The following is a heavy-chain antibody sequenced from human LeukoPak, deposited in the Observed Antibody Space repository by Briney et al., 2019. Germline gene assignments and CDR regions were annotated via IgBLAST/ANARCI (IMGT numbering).Heavy chain of an antibody. CDR1: GYSISSGYH. CDR2: IYQDGST. CDR3: ARSEIDDYSRY. V-gene: IGHV4-38-2*02. J-gene: IGHJ4*02. Sequence: SETLSLTCSVSGYSISSGYHWAWFRQTPGKRLEWLGSIYQDGSTYDNLSLKSRVTLSVDTSKNQFSLKMKTVTVADTAVYYCARSEIDDYSRYWGRGTLVLVSS. D-gene: IGHD3-16*01.